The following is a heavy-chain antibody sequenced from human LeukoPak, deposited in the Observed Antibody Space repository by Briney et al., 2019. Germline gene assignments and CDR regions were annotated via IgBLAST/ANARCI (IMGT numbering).Heavy chain of an antibody. CDR2: VYSSGST. CDR3: ARITPGGNSGDY. CDR1: GGSITSTNY. Sequence: SETLSLTCGVSGGSITSTNYWTWIRQPPGKGLEWIGSVYSSGSTYYNPSLKSRVTISVDTSKNQFSLKLTSVTAADTAVYYCARITPGGNSGDYWGQGTLVTVSS. D-gene: IGHD4-23*01. J-gene: IGHJ4*02. V-gene: IGHV4-39*01.